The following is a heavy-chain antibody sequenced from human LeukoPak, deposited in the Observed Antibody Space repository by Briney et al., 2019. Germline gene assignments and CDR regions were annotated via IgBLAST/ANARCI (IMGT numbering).Heavy chain of an antibody. CDR3: TARSDTYGHFDY. D-gene: IGHD5-18*01. CDR2: IRGKGNNYAT. V-gene: IGHV3-73*01. J-gene: IGHJ4*02. Sequence: GGSLRLSCAASGFTFSSYVMSWVRQAPGKGLEWVARIRGKGNNYATTYAASVEGRFTISRDDSKKTAFLQMNSLKVEDTAVYYCTARSDTYGHFDYWGQGILVTVSS. CDR1: GFTFSSYV.